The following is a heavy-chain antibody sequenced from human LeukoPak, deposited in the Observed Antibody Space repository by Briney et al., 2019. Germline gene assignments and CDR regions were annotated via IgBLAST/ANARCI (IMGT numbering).Heavy chain of an antibody. D-gene: IGHD4-23*01. Sequence: ASVKVSCKASGYSFLNYGISWVRQAPGQGLEWMGWISGYDGNTNYAQEVQGRVTMTTDTSSSTAYMELRSLSSDDTAVYYCARAGGNSDYYYMDVWGRGSTVTVSS. CDR1: GYSFLNYG. J-gene: IGHJ6*03. CDR2: ISGYDGNT. CDR3: ARAGGNSDYYYMDV. V-gene: IGHV1-18*04.